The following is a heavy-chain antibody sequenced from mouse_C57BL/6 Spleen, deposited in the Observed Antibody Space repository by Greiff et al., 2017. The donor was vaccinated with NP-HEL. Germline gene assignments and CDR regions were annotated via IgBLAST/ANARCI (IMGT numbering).Heavy chain of an antibody. CDR1: GYTFTSYW. Sequence: QVQLQPGAELVRPGSSVKLSCKASGYTFTSYWMDWVKQRPGQGLEWIGNIYPSDSETHYNQKFKDKATLTVDKSSSTAYMQLSSLTSEDSAVYYCARGDGYYVAYWGQGTLVTVSA. V-gene: IGHV1-61*01. CDR2: IYPSDSET. CDR3: ARGDGYYVAY. J-gene: IGHJ3*01. D-gene: IGHD2-3*01.